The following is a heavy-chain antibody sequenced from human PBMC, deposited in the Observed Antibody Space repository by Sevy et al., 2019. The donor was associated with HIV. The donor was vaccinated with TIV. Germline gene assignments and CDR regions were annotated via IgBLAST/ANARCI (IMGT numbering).Heavy chain of an antibody. CDR3: ASELGANYYGSGSWVFLDY. D-gene: IGHD3-10*01. J-gene: IGHJ4*02. Sequence: ASVKVSCKASGYTFTSYGISWVRQAPGQGLEWMGWISAYNGNTNYAQKLQGRVTMTTDTSTSTAYMELRSLRSDDTAGYYCASELGANYYGSGSWVFLDYWGQGTLVTVSS. CDR1: GYTFTSYG. V-gene: IGHV1-18*01. CDR2: ISAYNGNT.